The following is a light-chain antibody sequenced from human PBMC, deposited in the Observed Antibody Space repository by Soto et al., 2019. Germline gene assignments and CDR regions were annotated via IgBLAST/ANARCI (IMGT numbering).Light chain of an antibody. J-gene: IGKJ3*01. CDR2: DGS. V-gene: IGKV1-33*01. Sequence: DIQMTQSPSSLSASVGDRVTITCQASQDILNFLNWYQQKPGRAPQLLIYDGSNLETGVPSRFSGGGSGPDFTLTISSLQPEDIATYYCQQYDEFPPTFGPGTKLDIK. CDR1: QDILNF. CDR3: QQYDEFPPT.